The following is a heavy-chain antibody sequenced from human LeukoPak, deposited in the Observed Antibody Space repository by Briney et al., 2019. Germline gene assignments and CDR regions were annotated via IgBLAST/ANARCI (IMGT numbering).Heavy chain of an antibody. D-gene: IGHD3-16*01. Sequence: SRPTRVNPTQTLTLTCTFSGFSLSSSGVGVGWIRQPPGKALEWLALIYWDGDTRYSPSLKNRLTITKDTSKNQVVLTMTNMDPVDTATYYCAHAARNMLSHSEFDPWGHQTMVADPS. V-gene: IGHV2-5*02. CDR2: IYWDGDT. CDR3: AHAARNMLSHSEFDP. J-gene: IGHJ5*02. CDR1: GFSLSSSGVG.